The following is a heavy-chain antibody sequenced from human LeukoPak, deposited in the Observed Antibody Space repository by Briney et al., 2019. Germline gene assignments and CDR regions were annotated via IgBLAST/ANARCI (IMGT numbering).Heavy chain of an antibody. D-gene: IGHD4-23*01. V-gene: IGHV4-59*01. CDR3: ARVDYGGNSGPDY. J-gene: IGHJ4*02. CDR1: GGSLSSYY. Sequence: SETLSLTCTVSGGSLSSYYWSWIRQPPGKGLEWIGYIYYSGSTNYNPSLKSRVTISVDTSKNQFSLKLSSVTAADTAVYYCARVDYGGNSGPDYWGQGTLVTVSS. CDR2: IYYSGST.